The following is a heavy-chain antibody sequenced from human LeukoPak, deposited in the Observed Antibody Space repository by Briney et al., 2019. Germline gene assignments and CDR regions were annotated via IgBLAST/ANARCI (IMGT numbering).Heavy chain of an antibody. J-gene: IGHJ6*03. D-gene: IGHD2-2*02. CDR3: ARIPSVPAAIGVYYYYYYMDV. CDR2: ISSSSSTI. CDR1: GFTFSSYS. V-gene: IGHV3-48*04. Sequence: GGSLRLSCAASGFTFSSYSMNWVRQAPGKGLEWVSYISSSSSTIYYADSVKGRFTISRDNAKNSLYLQMTSLRAEDTAVYYCARIPSVPAAIGVYYYYYYMDVWGKGTTVTVSS.